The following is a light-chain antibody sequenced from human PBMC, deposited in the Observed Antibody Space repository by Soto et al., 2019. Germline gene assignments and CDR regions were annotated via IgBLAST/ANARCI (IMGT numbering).Light chain of an antibody. CDR3: QQYNTYSPIT. CDR1: QSISNW. Sequence: DIQMTQSPSTLSASVGDRVTITCRASQSISNWLAWSQHKPGKAPNLLIYDASSLESGVPSRFSGSRSGTEFTLTISSLQPDDFATYYCQQYNTYSPITVGGGTKVDIK. J-gene: IGKJ4*01. V-gene: IGKV1-5*01. CDR2: DAS.